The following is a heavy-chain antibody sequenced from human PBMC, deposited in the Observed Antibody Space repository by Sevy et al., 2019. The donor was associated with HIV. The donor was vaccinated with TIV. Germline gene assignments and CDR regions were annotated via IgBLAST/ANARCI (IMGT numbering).Heavy chain of an antibody. CDR3: ATLGGSYSYYYYGMDA. J-gene: IGHJ6*02. D-gene: IGHD1-26*01. CDR2: IYYSGST. V-gene: IGHV4-39*01. Sequence: SETLSLTCTVSGGSISSSSYYWGWIRQPPGKGLEWIGSIYYSGSTYYNPSLKSRVTISVDTSKNQFSLKLSSVTAADTAVYYCATLGGSYSYYYYGMDAWGQGTTVTVSS. CDR1: GGSISSSSYY.